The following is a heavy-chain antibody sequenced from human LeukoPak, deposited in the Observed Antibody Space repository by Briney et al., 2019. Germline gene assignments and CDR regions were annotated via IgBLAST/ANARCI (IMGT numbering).Heavy chain of an antibody. CDR2: ISGMGGST. V-gene: IGHV3-23*01. CDR1: GLTLSSYA. D-gene: IGHD3-16*02. CDR3: TAVYRVEGHYYYYMDG. J-gene: IGHJ6*03. Sequence: GGSLSLSCALSGLTLSSYAMSWVRPAPGKGRGWVSAISGMGGSTYYADSVQGRFNISRDNTKNTLNLQMNSLQSEHTAVYYCTAVYRVEGHYYYYMDGWGKGTTVTISS.